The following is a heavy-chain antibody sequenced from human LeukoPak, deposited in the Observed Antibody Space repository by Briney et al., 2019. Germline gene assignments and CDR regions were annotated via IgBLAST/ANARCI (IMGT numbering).Heavy chain of an antibody. Sequence: PSETLSLTCVVSGYSIRSNYYWGWIRQPPGKGLEWIGNIFYSGSTYYNPSLKSRLTISVDTFKNHFSLILSSVTAAAPALYFCSRSRVNDYYYMDVWGKGPRV. CDR2: IFYSGST. V-gene: IGHV4-38-2*01. J-gene: IGHJ6*03. CDR1: GYSIRSNYY. CDR3: SRSRVNDYYYMDV. D-gene: IGHD3-16*01.